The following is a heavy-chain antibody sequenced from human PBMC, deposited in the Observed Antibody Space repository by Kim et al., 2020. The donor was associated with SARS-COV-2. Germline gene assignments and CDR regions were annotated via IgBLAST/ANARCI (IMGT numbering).Heavy chain of an antibody. V-gene: IGHV1-69*13. CDR2: IIPIFGTA. J-gene: IGHJ4*02. D-gene: IGHD3-3*01. Sequence: SVKVSCKASGGTFSSYAISWVRQAPGQGLEWMGGIIPIFGTANYAQKFQGRVTITADESTSTAYMELSSLRSEDTAVYYCASDFWSGYYYFDYWGQGTLVTVSS. CDR1: GGTFSSYA. CDR3: ASDFWSGYYYFDY.